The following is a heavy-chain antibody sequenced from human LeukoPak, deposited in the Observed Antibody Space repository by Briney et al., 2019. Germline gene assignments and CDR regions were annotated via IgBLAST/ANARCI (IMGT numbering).Heavy chain of an antibody. Sequence: GGSLRLSCAASGLTFSSYSMNWVRQAPGKGLEWDSYISSRGRTIYSADSVRGRFTISRDNGKNSLYLQMNSLRDEDTAVYYCAREKIEYYDRSAYYYGFDYWGQGTLVTVSS. V-gene: IGHV3-48*02. CDR1: GLTFSSYS. D-gene: IGHD3-22*01. CDR3: AREKIEYYDRSAYYYGFDY. CDR2: ISSRGRTI. J-gene: IGHJ4*02.